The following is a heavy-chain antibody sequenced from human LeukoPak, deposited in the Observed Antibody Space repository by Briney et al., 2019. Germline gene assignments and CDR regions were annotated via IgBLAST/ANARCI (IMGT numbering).Heavy chain of an antibody. CDR3: AKPYCRATRCYLYLYGMDV. CDR1: GFTFSSYG. CDR2: ISSDGTTK. Sequence: GRSLRLSCAASGFTFSSYGMHWVRQAPGKGLEWVAIISSDGTTKYYGDSVKGRFTVSRDSSKNTLYLDLNSLRAEDTAVYYCAKPYCRATRCYLYLYGMDVWGQGTTVIVSS. J-gene: IGHJ6*02. D-gene: IGHD2-2*01. V-gene: IGHV3-30*18.